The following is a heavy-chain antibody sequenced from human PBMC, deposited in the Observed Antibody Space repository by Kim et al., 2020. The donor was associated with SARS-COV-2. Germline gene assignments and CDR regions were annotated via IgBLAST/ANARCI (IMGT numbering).Heavy chain of an antibody. V-gene: IGHV4-39*01. Sequence: SETLSLTCTVSGGSISSSSYYWGWIRQPPGKGLEWIGSIYYSGSTYYNPSLKSRVTISVDTSKNQFSLKLSSVTAADTAVYYCARLRVPAAMNDYWGQGTLVTVSS. CDR3: ARLRVPAAMNDY. D-gene: IGHD2-2*01. J-gene: IGHJ4*02. CDR1: GGSISSSSYY. CDR2: IYYSGST.